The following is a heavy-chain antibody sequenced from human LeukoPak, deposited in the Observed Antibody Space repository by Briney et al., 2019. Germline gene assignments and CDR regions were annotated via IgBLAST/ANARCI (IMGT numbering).Heavy chain of an antibody. CDR1: GDSVSSNSAA. V-gene: IGHV6-1*01. Sequence: SQTLSLTCAISGDSVSSNSAAWNWTRQSPSRGLEWLGRTYYRSKWYNDYAVSVKSRITINPDTSKNQFSLQLNSVTPEDTAVYYCARDLPIVGARFDYWGQGTLVTVSS. CDR2: TYYRSKWYN. CDR3: ARDLPIVGARFDY. D-gene: IGHD1-26*01. J-gene: IGHJ4*02.